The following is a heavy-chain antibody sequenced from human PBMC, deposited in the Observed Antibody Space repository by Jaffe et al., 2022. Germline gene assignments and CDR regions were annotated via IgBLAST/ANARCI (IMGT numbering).Heavy chain of an antibody. V-gene: IGHV1-69-2*01. Sequence: EVQLVQSGAEVKKPGATVKISCKVSGYTFTDYYMHWVQQAPGKGLEWMGLVDPEDGETIYAEKFQGRVTITADTSTDTAYMELSSLRSEDTAVYYCATAYYYDSSGYYVARAQIHYWGQGTLVTVSS. CDR1: GYTFTDYY. CDR3: ATAYYYDSSGYYVARAQIHY. CDR2: VDPEDGET. J-gene: IGHJ4*02. D-gene: IGHD3-22*01.